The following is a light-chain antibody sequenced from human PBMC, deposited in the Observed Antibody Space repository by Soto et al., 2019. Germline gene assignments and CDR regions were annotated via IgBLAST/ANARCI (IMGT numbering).Light chain of an antibody. V-gene: IGKV3-20*01. CDR1: QSISSTQ. Sequence: EIVLTQSPDTLSLSPGERATLSCRASQSISSTQLVWYQQKPGQAPTLLVFGASSRATGIPDRFSGSRSGTDFTLTISGLQPEDFAVYYCQQYGTSPGTFGQGTKVDIK. J-gene: IGKJ1*01. CDR3: QQYGTSPGT. CDR2: GAS.